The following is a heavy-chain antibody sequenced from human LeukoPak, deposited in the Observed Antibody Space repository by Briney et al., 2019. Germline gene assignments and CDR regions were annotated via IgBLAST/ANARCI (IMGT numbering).Heavy chain of an antibody. V-gene: IGHV1-46*01. CDR2: INPSGGST. J-gene: IGHJ4*02. CDR3: ARSTVAATVPDY. D-gene: IGHD2-15*01. Sequence: ASVTVSCKASGYTFTSYYMHWVRQAPGQGLEWMGIINPSGGSTSYAQKFQGRVTMTRDTSTSTVYMELSSLRSEDTAVYYCARSTVAATVPDYWGQGTLVTVSS. CDR1: GYTFTSYY.